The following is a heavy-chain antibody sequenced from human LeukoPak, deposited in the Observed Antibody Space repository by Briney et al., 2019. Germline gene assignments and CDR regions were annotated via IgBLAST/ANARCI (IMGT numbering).Heavy chain of an antibody. Sequence: SETLSLTCTVSGGSISSGGYYWSWIRQPPGKGLEWIGYIYHSGSTYYNPSLKSRVTISVDTSKNQFSLKLSSVTAADTAVYYCARYTTEAVAVAVLGDYFDYWGQGTLVTVSS. CDR1: GGSISSGGYY. V-gene: IGHV4-30-2*01. CDR2: IYHSGST. J-gene: IGHJ4*02. CDR3: ARYTTEAVAVAVLGDYFDY. D-gene: IGHD6-19*01.